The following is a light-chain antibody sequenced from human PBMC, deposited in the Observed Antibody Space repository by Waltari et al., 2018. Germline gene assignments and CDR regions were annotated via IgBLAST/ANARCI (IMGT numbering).Light chain of an antibody. CDR3: QQYTAYALT. V-gene: IGKV1-5*03. CDR2: KAS. CDR1: QSIVSY. Sequence: DIQMTQSPSTLSASVGDRVTITCRASQSIVSYLAWDQQKPGKAPNLLIYKASSLQSGVPSRFSGSGSGTEFTLTISSLQPDDFATYYCQQYTAYALTFGGGTKVEIQ. J-gene: IGKJ4*01.